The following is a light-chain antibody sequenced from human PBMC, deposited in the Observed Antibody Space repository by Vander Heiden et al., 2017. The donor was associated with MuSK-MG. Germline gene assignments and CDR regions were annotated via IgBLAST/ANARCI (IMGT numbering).Light chain of an antibody. CDR1: QSISSC. V-gene: IGKV3-11*01. Sequence: EIVWTQSRATLSWSTGERTSLSCRASQSISSCLAGYQQKPGQAHRLFIYDASNSATGIPARFSGSGSGTDFTLTISSLEPEDFAVYYCLQRGSYPLTFGGGTRVEMK. CDR2: DAS. CDR3: LQRGSYPLT. J-gene: IGKJ4*01.